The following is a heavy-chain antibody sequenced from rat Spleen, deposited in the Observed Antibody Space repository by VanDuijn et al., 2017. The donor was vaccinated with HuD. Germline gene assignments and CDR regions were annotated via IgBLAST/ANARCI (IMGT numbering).Heavy chain of an antibody. V-gene: IGHV3-3*01. J-gene: IGHJ2*01. CDR1: GYSITSNY. CDR2: INSAGTT. CDR3: AWERYNLFDY. D-gene: IGHD1-5*01. Sequence: EVQLQESGPGLVKPSQSLSLTCSVTGYSITSNYWGWIRKFPGNKLEWMGYINSAGTTNYNPSLKSRIAITRDTSKNQFFLQVISVTTEDTATYYCAWERYNLFDYWGQGVMVTVSS.